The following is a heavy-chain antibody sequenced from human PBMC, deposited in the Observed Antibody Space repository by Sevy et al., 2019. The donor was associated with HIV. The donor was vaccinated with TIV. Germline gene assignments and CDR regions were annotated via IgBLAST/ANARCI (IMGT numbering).Heavy chain of an antibody. D-gene: IGHD2-21*01. CDR1: GFPFNDHA. CDR2: ISWNSRNI. J-gene: IGHJ6*02. Sequence: LSLTCAASGFPFNDHAMHWVRLVPGKGLEWVSGISWNSRNIGYADSVKGRFTISRDNTRHSVYLEMHRLRPEDTALYYCAKDINRGCDGVNCYSYYYYFYGLDVWGQGTTVTVSS. CDR3: AKDINRGCDGVNCYSYYYYFYGLDV. V-gene: IGHV3-9*01.